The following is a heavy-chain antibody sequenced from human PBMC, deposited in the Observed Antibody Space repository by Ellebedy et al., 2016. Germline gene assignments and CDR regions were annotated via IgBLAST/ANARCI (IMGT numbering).Heavy chain of an antibody. D-gene: IGHD3-10*01. V-gene: IGHV3-33*06. CDR3: AKDYGSGSYFDY. J-gene: IGHJ4*02. CDR2: IWYDGSNK. Sequence: GESLKISXAASGFTFSNYGMHWVRQPPGKGLEWVAVIWYDGSNKYYEASVKGRFTISRDNSKNTLHLQMNSLRAEDTAVYYCAKDYGSGSYFDYWGQGTLVTVSS. CDR1: GFTFSNYG.